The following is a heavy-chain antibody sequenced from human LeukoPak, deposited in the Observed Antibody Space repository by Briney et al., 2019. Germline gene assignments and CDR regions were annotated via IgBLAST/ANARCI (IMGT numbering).Heavy chain of an antibody. V-gene: IGHV5-51*01. D-gene: IGHD2-15*01. Sequence: GESLKISCKGSGYSFTSYWIGWVRQMPGKGLEWMGIIYSGDSDPRYSPSFEGQVTISADKSISTAYLQWSSLKASDTAMYYCARLDCSGGSCFQSLAYCYYGMDVWGQGTTVTVSS. CDR2: IYSGDSDP. J-gene: IGHJ6*02. CDR1: GYSFTSYW. CDR3: ARLDCSGGSCFQSLAYCYYGMDV.